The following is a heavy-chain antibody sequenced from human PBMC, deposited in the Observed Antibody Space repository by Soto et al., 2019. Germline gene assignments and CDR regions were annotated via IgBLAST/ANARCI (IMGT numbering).Heavy chain of an antibody. J-gene: IGHJ5*02. CDR1: GFTFSSYA. CDR2: ISGSGGST. CDR3: AKSGTYSSARKAWFDP. V-gene: IGHV3-23*01. Sequence: GGSLRLSCAASGFTFSSYAMSWVRQAPGKGLEWVSAISGSGGSTYYADSVKGRFTISRDNSKNTLYLQMNSLRAEDTAVYYCAKSGTYSSARKAWFDPWGQGTLVTVSS. D-gene: IGHD6-19*01.